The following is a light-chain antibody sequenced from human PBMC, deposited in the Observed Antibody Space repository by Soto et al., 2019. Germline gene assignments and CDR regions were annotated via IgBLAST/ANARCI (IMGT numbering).Light chain of an antibody. CDR1: NIGSKS. Sequence: SYELTQPPSVSVAPGQTARITCGGNNIGSKSVHWYQQKSGQAPVLVVYDDSDRPSGVPYRFSGSKSGNAASLTVSGLQGEDEADYYCSSYAGSSWVFGGGTQLTV. CDR2: DDS. V-gene: IGLV3-21*02. CDR3: SSYAGSSWV. J-gene: IGLJ3*02.